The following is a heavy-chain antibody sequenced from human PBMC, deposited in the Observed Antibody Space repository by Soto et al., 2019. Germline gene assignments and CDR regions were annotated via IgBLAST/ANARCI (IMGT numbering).Heavy chain of an antibody. Sequence: QVQLQESGPGLVKPSGTLSLTCAVSSGSISSSNWWSWVRQPPGKGLEWIGEIYHSGSTNYNPSLKSRVTISVDKSKNQFSLKLSSVTAADTAVYYCARDAPHLGYSSSWYPSTGYFDYWGQGTLVTVSS. CDR2: IYHSGST. CDR3: ARDAPHLGYSSSWYPSTGYFDY. D-gene: IGHD6-13*01. V-gene: IGHV4-4*02. J-gene: IGHJ4*02. CDR1: SGSISSSNW.